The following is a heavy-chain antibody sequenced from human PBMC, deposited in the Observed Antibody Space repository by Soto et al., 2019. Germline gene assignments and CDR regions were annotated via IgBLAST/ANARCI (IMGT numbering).Heavy chain of an antibody. CDR1: GFTVSNNY. Sequence: EVQLVESGGGLVQHGGSLRLSCAASGFTVSNNYMTWVRQAPGKGLEWVSFIYSSGSTYYAASVKGRFTISRDNSKNTLYLQMNSLRAEDTAVYYCGRGLAGVATLARGQGSLVNLSS. V-gene: IGHV3-66*01. D-gene: IGHD3-16*01. CDR2: IYSSGST. CDR3: GRGLAGVATLA. J-gene: IGHJ4*02.